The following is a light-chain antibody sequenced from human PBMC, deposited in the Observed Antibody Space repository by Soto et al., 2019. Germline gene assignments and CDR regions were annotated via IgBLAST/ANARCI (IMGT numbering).Light chain of an antibody. CDR2: GAS. CDR3: QQYDSYSWT. J-gene: IGKJ1*01. Sequence: QMTQFPSPLSPPAGYNVTNTCPASQSISTFLAWYQQKPGKAPKLLIFGASSLKSGVPSRFSGSGSGTEFTLTISSLQPDDFATYYCQQYDSYSWTFGQGTKVDIK. CDR1: QSISTF. V-gene: IGKV1-5*01.